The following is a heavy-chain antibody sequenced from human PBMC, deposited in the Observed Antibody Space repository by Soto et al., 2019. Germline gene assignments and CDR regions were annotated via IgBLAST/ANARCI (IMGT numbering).Heavy chain of an antibody. Sequence: ASVKVSCKASGYTFTSYGISWVRQAPGQGLEWMGWISVYNGNTNYAQKLQGRVTMTTDTSTSTAHMELRSLRSEDTAVYYCARVKEDSGYDAVYYGMDVWGQGTPVTVYS. J-gene: IGHJ6*02. CDR3: ARVKEDSGYDAVYYGMDV. V-gene: IGHV1-18*04. D-gene: IGHD5-12*01. CDR2: ISVYNGNT. CDR1: GYTFTSYG.